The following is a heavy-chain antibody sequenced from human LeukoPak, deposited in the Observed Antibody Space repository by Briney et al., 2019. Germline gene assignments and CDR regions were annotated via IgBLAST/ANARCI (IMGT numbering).Heavy chain of an antibody. J-gene: IGHJ4*02. CDR1: GGSIITYY. CDR2: IYHSGST. Sequence: PSETLSLTCTVSGGSIITYYWSWIRQPPGKGLEWIGYIYHSGSTYYNPSLKSRVTISVDRSKNQFSLKLSSVTAADTAVYYCAREGRTYCGGDCYSYYFDYWGQGTLVTVSS. D-gene: IGHD2-21*02. V-gene: IGHV4-59*12. CDR3: AREGRTYCGGDCYSYYFDY.